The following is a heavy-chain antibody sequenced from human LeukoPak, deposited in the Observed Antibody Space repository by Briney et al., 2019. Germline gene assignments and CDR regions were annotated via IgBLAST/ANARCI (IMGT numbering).Heavy chain of an antibody. CDR2: IDPSDSYT. CDR1: GYSFTSYW. CDR3: ARLTVVTAVSIDY. V-gene: IGHV5-10-1*01. D-gene: IGHD2-21*02. Sequence: GESLKISCKRSGYSFTSYWISWVRQMPGKGLEWMGRIDPSDSYTNYSPSFQGHVTISADKSISTAYLQWSSLKASDTAMYYCARLTVVTAVSIDYWGQGTLVTVSS. J-gene: IGHJ4*02.